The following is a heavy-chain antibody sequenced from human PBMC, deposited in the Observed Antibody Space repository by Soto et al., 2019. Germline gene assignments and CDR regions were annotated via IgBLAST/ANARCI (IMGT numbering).Heavy chain of an antibody. CDR2: MNPNSGNT. Sequence: SVKVSCRASGYTFTSYDINWKRHATGQGLEWMGWMNPNSGNTGYAQKFQGRVTMTRNTSISTSYMELSSLRSEDTAVYYGARTLYGDNVDYWGQGTLVTVSS. CDR1: GYTFTSYD. V-gene: IGHV1-8*01. CDR3: ARTLYGDNVDY. D-gene: IGHD4-17*01. J-gene: IGHJ4*02.